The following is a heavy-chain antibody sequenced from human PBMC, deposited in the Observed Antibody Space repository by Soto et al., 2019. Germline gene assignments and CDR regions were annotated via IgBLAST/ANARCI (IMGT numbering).Heavy chain of an antibody. J-gene: IGHJ5*02. CDR2: IWYDGSNK. CDR3: ARELGIAAAGRNGNWFDP. Sequence: GGSLRLSCAASGFTFSSYGMHWVRQAPGKGLEWVAVIWYDGSNKYYADSVKGRITISRDNAKNSLYLQMNSLRAEDTAVYYCARELGIAAAGRNGNWFDPWGQGTLVTVSS. V-gene: IGHV3-33*01. D-gene: IGHD6-13*01. CDR1: GFTFSSYG.